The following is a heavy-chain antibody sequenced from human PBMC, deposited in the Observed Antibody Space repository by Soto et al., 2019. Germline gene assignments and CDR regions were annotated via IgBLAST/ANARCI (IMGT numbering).Heavy chain of an antibody. CDR2: IDWDDDK. D-gene: IGHD1-1*01. CDR1: GFSLSTSGMR. V-gene: IGHV2-70*04. J-gene: IGHJ4*02. Sequence: GSGPTLVNPTQTLTLTCIFSGFSLSTSGMRVGWIRQPPGKALEWLARIDWDDDKFYSTSLKTRLTISKDTSKNQVVLTMTDMDPVDTATYYYACVSVQLSFDYWGQGAQVTVSS. CDR3: ACVSVQLSFDY.